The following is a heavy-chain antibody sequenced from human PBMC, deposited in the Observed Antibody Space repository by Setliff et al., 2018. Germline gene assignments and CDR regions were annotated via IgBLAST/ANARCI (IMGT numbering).Heavy chain of an antibody. Sequence: GSGPTLVNPTQTLTLTCTFSGFSLSTSGMCVSWIRQPPGQALEWLARIDWDDDKYYSTSLKTRLTISKDTSKNQVVLTMTNMDPVDTATYYCARAKVSYYYMDVGQRDHGHRLL. D-gene: IGHD2-15*01. CDR1: GFSLSTSGMC. V-gene: IGHV2-70*11. J-gene: IGHJ6*03. CDR3: ARAKVSYYYMDV. CDR2: IDWDDDK.